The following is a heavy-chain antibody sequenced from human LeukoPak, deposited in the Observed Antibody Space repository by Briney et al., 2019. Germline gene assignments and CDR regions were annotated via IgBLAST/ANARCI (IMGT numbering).Heavy chain of an antibody. Sequence: GGSLRLSCAASGSTFDDYAMHWVRQAPGKGLEWVSGISWNSGSIGYADSVKGRFTISRDNAKNSLYLQMNSLRAEDTALYYCAKDSARYGSGSYVDYWGQGTLVTVSS. CDR1: GSTFDDYA. CDR2: ISWNSGSI. V-gene: IGHV3-9*01. D-gene: IGHD3-10*01. CDR3: AKDSARYGSGSYVDY. J-gene: IGHJ4*02.